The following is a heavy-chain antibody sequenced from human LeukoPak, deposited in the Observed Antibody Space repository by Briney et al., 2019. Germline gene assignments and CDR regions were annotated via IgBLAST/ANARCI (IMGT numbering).Heavy chain of an antibody. V-gene: IGHV4-61*02. CDR3: ARDYYYGSGKNYYYYMDV. CDR2: IYTSGGT. D-gene: IGHD3-10*01. CDR1: GGSISSGSYY. J-gene: IGHJ6*03. Sequence: SETLSLTCTVSGGSISSGSYYWSWVRQPAGKGLEWIGRIYTSGGTNYNPSLKSRVTISVDTSKNQFSLKLSSVTAADTAVYYCARDYYYGSGKNYYYYMDVWGKGTTVTISS.